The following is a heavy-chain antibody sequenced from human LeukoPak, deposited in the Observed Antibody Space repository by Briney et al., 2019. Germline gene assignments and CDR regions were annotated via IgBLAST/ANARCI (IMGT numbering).Heavy chain of an antibody. CDR2: ISGSGGST. CDR1: GFTFSSYG. CDR3: ANPVGDYAPEDY. V-gene: IGHV3-23*01. D-gene: IGHD4-17*01. J-gene: IGHJ4*02. Sequence: GGSLRLSCAASGFTFSSYGMSWVRQAPGKGLEWVSAISGSGGSTYYADSVKGRFTISRDNSKNTLYLQMNSLRAEDTAIYYCANPVGDYAPEDYWGQGTLVTVSS.